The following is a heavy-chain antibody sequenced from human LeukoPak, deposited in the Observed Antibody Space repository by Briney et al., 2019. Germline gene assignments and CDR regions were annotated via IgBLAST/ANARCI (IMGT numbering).Heavy chain of an antibody. V-gene: IGHV4-34*01. Sequence: SETLSLTCGVYGGSFGDYHWSWIRQPPGKGLEWIGEINHSGTTHYNPSLKHKVTMSVDTSKTQFSLKFISVTAADTAVYYCARDGSGYYPPSHFDSWGQGTLVTVSS. J-gene: IGHJ4*02. CDR1: GGSFGDYH. CDR2: INHSGTT. D-gene: IGHD3-22*01. CDR3: ARDGSGYYPPSHFDS.